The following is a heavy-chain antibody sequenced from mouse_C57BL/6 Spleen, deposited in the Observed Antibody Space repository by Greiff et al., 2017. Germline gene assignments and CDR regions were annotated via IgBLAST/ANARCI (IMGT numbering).Heavy chain of an antibody. CDR3: ARHDGYFDY. D-gene: IGHD2-3*01. J-gene: IGHJ2*01. CDR1: GFTFSSYG. Sequence: EVMLVESGGGLVQPKGSLKLSCAASGFTFSSYGMSWVRQTPDKRLEWVATISSGGSYTYYPDSVKGRFTISRDNAKNTLYLQMSSLKSEDTAMYYCARHDGYFDYWGQGTTLTVSS. V-gene: IGHV5-6*03. CDR2: ISSGGSYT.